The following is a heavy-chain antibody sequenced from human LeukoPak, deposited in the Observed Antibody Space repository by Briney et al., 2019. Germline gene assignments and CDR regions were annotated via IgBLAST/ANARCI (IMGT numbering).Heavy chain of an antibody. J-gene: IGHJ4*02. V-gene: IGHV3-30*18. CDR2: ISYDGSNK. CDR3: AKGRHHWYVSYYFDY. D-gene: IGHD2-8*02. CDR1: GFTFSSYG. Sequence: GGSLRLSCAASGFTFSSYGMHWVRQAPGKGLEWVAVISYDGSNKYYADSVKGRFTISRDNSKNTLYLQMNSLRAEDTAVYYCAKGRHHWYVSYYFDYWGQGTLVTVSS.